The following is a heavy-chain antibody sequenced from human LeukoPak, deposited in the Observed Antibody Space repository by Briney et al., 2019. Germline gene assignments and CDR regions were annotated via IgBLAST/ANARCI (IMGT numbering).Heavy chain of an antibody. V-gene: IGHV3-48*03. Sequence: GGSLRLSCAASGFTFSSYEMNWVRQAPGKGLEWVSYISSGGSTIYYADSVKGRSTISRDNAKNSLYLQMNSLRAEDTAVYYCAREWKQWLVPSYYYYGMDVWGKGTTVTVSS. J-gene: IGHJ6*04. CDR1: GFTFSSYE. CDR3: AREWKQWLVPSYYYYGMDV. CDR2: ISSGGSTI. D-gene: IGHD6-19*01.